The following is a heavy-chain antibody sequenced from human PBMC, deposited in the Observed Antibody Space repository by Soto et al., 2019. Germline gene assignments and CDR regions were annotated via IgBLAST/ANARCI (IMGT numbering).Heavy chain of an antibody. V-gene: IGHV5-10-1*01. D-gene: IGHD6-6*01. CDR1: GYSFTSYW. CDR3: ARQEYTSSFGVDV. CDR2: IDPSDSYT. Sequence: PGESLKISCKGSGYSFTSYWITWVRQMPGKGLEWMGRIDPSDSYTNYSPSFQGHVTISADTSISTAYLQWSSLKASDTAIYYCARQEYTSSFGVDVWGQGTSVTFSS. J-gene: IGHJ6*02.